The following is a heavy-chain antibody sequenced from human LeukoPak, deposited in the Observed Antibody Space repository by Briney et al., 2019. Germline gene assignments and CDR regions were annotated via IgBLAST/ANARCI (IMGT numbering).Heavy chain of an antibody. D-gene: IGHD5/OR15-5a*01. Sequence: SETLSLTCTVSGYSISSGYYWGWIRQPPGKGLEWIGYIYHSGTTHYNPSLKSRVTISVDRSKNQFSLKLNSVTAADTAVYYCARGVITPWFDYWGQGTLVTVSS. CDR2: IYHSGTT. V-gene: IGHV4-38-2*02. CDR1: GYSISSGYY. J-gene: IGHJ4*02. CDR3: ARGVITPWFDY.